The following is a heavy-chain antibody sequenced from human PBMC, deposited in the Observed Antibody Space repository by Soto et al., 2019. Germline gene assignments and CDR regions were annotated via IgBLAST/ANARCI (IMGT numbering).Heavy chain of an antibody. CDR2: ISSNTKMI. D-gene: IGHD3-22*01. V-gene: IGHV3-11*01. CDR3: AASGPIPAYDSSGYRKYGFSV. CDR1: GLTLSDYY. Sequence: PGGSLRLSXVASGLTLSDYYMTWIRQAPGRGLEWVAYISSNTKMIFYPDSVKGRFTISRDNAKNALFLEMSGLRVEDTATYYCAASGPIPAYDSSGYRKYGFSVWGQGTRVTVSS. J-gene: IGHJ3*01.